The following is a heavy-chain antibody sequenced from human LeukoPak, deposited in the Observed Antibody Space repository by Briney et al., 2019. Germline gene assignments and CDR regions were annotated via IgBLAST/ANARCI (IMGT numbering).Heavy chain of an antibody. Sequence: SETLSLTCIVSGGSISSGDYYWSWIRQPPGKGLEWIGYIYYSGSTYYNPSLKSRVTISVDTSKSQFSLKLSSVTAADTAVYYCASGEYYYDSSGYYLDYWGQGTLVTVSS. CDR1: GGSISSGDYY. D-gene: IGHD3-22*01. CDR2: IYYSGST. J-gene: IGHJ4*02. V-gene: IGHV4-30-4*01. CDR3: ASGEYYYDSSGYYLDY.